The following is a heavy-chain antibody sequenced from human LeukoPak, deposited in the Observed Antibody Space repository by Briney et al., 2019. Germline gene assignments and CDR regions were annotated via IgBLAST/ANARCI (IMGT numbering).Heavy chain of an antibody. D-gene: IGHD3-10*01. V-gene: IGHV3-23*01. CDR1: GFTLNSYA. Sequence: GGSLRLSCAASGFTLNSYAISWVRQPPGQGLEWISGIGGTGDSTYYADSVKGRFTISRDNSRNTLLLQMNSLRAEDTAVYFCAKEWFGELNAFDIWGQGTMVTVSS. CDR3: AKEWFGELNAFDI. CDR2: IGGTGDST. J-gene: IGHJ3*02.